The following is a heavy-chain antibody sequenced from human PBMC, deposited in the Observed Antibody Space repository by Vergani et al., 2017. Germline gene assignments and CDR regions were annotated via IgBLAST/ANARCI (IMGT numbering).Heavy chain of an antibody. CDR1: GYTFSNYY. D-gene: IGHD3-9*01. CDR2: INPSGGHT. J-gene: IGHJ4*01. CDR3: ARGDYGILTGYRY. Sequence: QVQVVQSGAEVKKSGASVKVSCKTSGYTFSNYYMHLVRQAPGQGLEWMGIINPSGGHTNYAQKFQGRVTMTRDTSTSTVYMVLSSLRSEDTAIYYCARGDYGILTGYRYWGQGTLVTVSA. V-gene: IGHV1-46*03.